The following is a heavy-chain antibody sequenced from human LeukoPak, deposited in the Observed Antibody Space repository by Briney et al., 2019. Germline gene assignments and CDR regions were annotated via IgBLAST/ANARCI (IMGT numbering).Heavy chain of an antibody. V-gene: IGHV3-30*14. Sequence: GGSLRLSCAASGFTFSSYVMHWVRQAPGKGLEWGAIISYDGSNEYYADSVKGRFTISRDNSKKTLYLQMNSLRAEDTAVYYCARGDYGSGTHAHWGQGTLVTVSS. CDR2: ISYDGSNE. CDR1: GFTFSSYV. CDR3: ARGDYGSGTHAH. D-gene: IGHD3-10*01. J-gene: IGHJ4*02.